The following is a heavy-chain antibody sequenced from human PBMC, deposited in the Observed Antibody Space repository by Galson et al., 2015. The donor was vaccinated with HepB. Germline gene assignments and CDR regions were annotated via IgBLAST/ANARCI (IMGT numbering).Heavy chain of an antibody. V-gene: IGHV3-74*01. J-gene: IGHJ3*02. D-gene: IGHD2-21*01. CDR1: GFTFSDFW. Sequence: SLRLSCAATGFTFSDFWMHWVRQVPTKGLVWVARIGTDGRPGYAASVKGRFTLSRDNANSTLYLQMNSLRAEDTAVYYCARSGVIAFDIWGQGTMVTVSS. CDR2: IGTDGRP. CDR3: ARSGVIAFDI.